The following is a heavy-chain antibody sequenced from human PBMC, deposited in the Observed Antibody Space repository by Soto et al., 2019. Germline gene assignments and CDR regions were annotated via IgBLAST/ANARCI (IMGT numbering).Heavy chain of an antibody. V-gene: IGHV1-46*01. CDR3: AAEGXTVY. Sequence: ASVKVSCKASEYILTTYYMHWVRQAPGHGPEWMGMINPGGVTTDYAQKFQGRVTMTRDTSTNTVHMELSSLKSEDTAVYYCAAEGXTVYWGPGTLVTVSS. D-gene: IGHD2-8*02. CDR2: INPGGVTT. CDR1: EYILTTYY. J-gene: IGHJ1*01.